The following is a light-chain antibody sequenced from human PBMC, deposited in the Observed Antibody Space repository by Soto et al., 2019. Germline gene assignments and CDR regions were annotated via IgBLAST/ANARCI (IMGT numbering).Light chain of an antibody. CDR3: QQSYNTPLT. J-gene: IGKJ4*01. V-gene: IGKV1-39*01. CDR2: AAS. Sequence: DIQMTQSPSSLSASVGVRVTITCRASQSISSYLNWYQQKPGKAPKLLIYAASSLQSGVPSRFSGSGSGTDFTLTISSLQPEDFATYYCQQSYNTPLTFGGGTKV. CDR1: QSISSY.